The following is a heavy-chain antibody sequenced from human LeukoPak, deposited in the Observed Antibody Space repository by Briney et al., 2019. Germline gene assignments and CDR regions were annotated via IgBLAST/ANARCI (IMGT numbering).Heavy chain of an antibody. CDR2: IWHDGNNK. CDR1: GLTFSSYG. Sequence: GGSLRLSCAASGLTFSSYGMHWVRQAPGKGLEWAAVIWHDGNNKYYADSVKGRFTISRDNSRNTLYLQMNTLRAEDTAVYYCARGPGSSVYASAIDYWGQGTLVTVSS. J-gene: IGHJ4*02. D-gene: IGHD2-8*01. CDR3: ARGPGSSVYASAIDY. V-gene: IGHV3-33*08.